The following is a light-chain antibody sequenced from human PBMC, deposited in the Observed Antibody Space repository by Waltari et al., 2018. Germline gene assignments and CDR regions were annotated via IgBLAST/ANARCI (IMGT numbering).Light chain of an antibody. CDR1: ELPRKY. J-gene: IGLJ1*01. V-gene: IGLV3-10*01. CDR2: EDT. Sequence: SYELTQPPSVSVSPGQTARITCSGHELPRKYAYWFQQKSGQAPRLVIYEDTKRPSGIPERVSGYSSGTVATLTIIGAQVDDEADYYCYSSDSTGLRVFGGGTTVVVL. CDR3: YSSDSTGLRV.